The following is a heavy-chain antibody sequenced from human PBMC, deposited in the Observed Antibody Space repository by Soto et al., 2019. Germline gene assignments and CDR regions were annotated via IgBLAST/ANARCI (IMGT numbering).Heavy chain of an antibody. D-gene: IGHD2-21*01. J-gene: IGHJ3*02. Sequence: GGSLRLSCAASGFTFSSYGMHWVRQAPGKGLEWVAVISYDGSNKYYADSVKGRFTISRDNSKNTLYLQMNSLRAEDTAVYYCANDGIAYCGGDCYDAFDIWGQGTMVTVSS. CDR1: GFTFSSYG. CDR3: ANDGIAYCGGDCYDAFDI. CDR2: ISYDGSNK. V-gene: IGHV3-30*18.